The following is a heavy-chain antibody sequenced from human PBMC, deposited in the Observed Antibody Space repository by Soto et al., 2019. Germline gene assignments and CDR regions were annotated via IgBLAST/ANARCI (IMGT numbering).Heavy chain of an antibody. D-gene: IGHD4-17*01. Sequence: GASVKVSCKASGYTFTSYGISWVRQAPGQGLEWMGWISAYNGNTNYAQKLQGRVTMTTDTSTSTAYMELRSLRSEDTAVYYCARDGPYGGNSQNYYYYGMDVWGQGTTVTVSS. CDR1: GYTFTSYG. V-gene: IGHV1-18*01. CDR3: ARDGPYGGNSQNYYYYGMDV. CDR2: ISAYNGNT. J-gene: IGHJ6*02.